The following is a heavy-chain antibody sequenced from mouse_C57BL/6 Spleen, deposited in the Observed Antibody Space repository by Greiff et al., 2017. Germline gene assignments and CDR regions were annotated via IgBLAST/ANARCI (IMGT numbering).Heavy chain of an antibody. J-gene: IGHJ2*01. Sequence: EVKLVESGGGLVQPGGSMKLSCVASGFTFSNYWMNWVRQSPEKGLEWGAQIRLKSDNYATHYAESVKGRFTISRDDSKSSVYLQMNNLRAEDTGIYYCTAASKIYYYGSSYPFDYWGQGTTLTVSS. D-gene: IGHD1-1*01. V-gene: IGHV6-3*01. CDR2: IRLKSDNYAT. CDR1: GFTFSNYW. CDR3: TAASKIYYYGSSYPFDY.